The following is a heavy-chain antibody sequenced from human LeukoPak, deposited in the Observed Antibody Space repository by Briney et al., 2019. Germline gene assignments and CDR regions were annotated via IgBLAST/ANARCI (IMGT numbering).Heavy chain of an antibody. CDR2: INPNSGGT. CDR1: GYTFTGYY. D-gene: IGHD2-15*01. J-gene: IGHJ4*02. V-gene: IGHV1-2*02. CDR3: ARDRLKVEPSESYCSGGSCYPTLRY. Sequence: WASVKISCKASGYTFTGYYMHWVRQAPGQGLEWMGWINPNSGGTNYAQKFQGRVTMTRDTSISTAYMELSRLRSEDTAVYYCARDRLKVEPSESYCSGGSCYPTLRYWGQGTLVTVSS.